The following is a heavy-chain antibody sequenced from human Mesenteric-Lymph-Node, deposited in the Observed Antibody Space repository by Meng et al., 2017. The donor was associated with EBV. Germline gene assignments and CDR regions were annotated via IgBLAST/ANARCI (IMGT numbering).Heavy chain of an antibody. V-gene: IGHV4-34*01. J-gene: IGHJ4*02. CDR1: GGSVSGYY. CDR2: INHSGST. D-gene: IGHD6-13*01. CDR3: ARKEQQLVHYFDY. Sequence: QVQLKQWGAGLLKPSETLSLTCAVYGGSVSGYYWSWIRQPPGKGLEWIGEINHSGSTNYNPSLKSRVTISVDTSKNQFSLKLSSVTAADTAVYYCARKEQQLVHYFDYWGQGTLVTVSS.